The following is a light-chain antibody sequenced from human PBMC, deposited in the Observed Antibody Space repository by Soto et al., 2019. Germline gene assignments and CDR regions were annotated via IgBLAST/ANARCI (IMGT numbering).Light chain of an antibody. CDR1: RSDVGGYEY. Sequence: QSVLTQPAYVSGSPGQSITISCTGTRSDVGGYEYVSWYQQHPGKAPKLIIYEVFDRPAAVSRRFSGSKSGNTASLTISGLQAEDEADYHCSSYRSGNTYVFGTGTQLTVL. CDR3: SSYRSGNTYV. J-gene: IGLJ1*01. CDR2: EVF. V-gene: IGLV2-14*01.